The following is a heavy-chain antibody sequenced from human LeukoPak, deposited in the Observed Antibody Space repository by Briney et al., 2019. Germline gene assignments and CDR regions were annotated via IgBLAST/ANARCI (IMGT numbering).Heavy chain of an antibody. CDR2: ISGSGGST. CDR1: GFTFSSYA. V-gene: IGHV3-23*01. Sequence: GGSLRLSCAASGFTFSSYAMSWVRQAPGKGLEWVSAISGSGGSTYYADSVKGRFTISRDNSKNTLYLQMNSLRAEDTAVYYCAKAGAYCGGGCSPGRILNWFDPWGQGTLVTVSS. D-gene: IGHD2-21*02. CDR3: AKAGAYCGGGCSPGRILNWFDP. J-gene: IGHJ5*02.